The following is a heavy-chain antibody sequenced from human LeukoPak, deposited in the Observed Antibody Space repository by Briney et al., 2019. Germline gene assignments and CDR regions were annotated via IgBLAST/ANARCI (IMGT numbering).Heavy chain of an antibody. CDR1: GFTFSDYY. J-gene: IGHJ5*02. D-gene: IGHD3-22*01. V-gene: IGHV3-11*01. CDR2: ISSSGSTI. Sequence: GGSLRLSCAASGFTFSDYYMSWIRQAPGKGLEWVSYISSSGSTIYYVDSVKGRFTISRDNAKNSLYLQMNSLRAEDTAVYYCARAGPSGYYYDSSGYYRLFDPWGQGTLVTVSS. CDR3: ARAGPSGYYYDSSGYYRLFDP.